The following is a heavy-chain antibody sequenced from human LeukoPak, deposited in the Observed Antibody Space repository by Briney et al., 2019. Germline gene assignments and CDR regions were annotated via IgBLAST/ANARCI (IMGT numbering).Heavy chain of an antibody. V-gene: IGHV3-23*01. Sequence: GGSLRLSCAASEFTFSSYAMSWVRQAPGKGLEWVSAISGSGGSTYYADSVKGRFTISRDNSKNTLYLQMNSLRAEDTAVYYCAKDPGGHSYYFDYWGQGTLVTVSS. D-gene: IGHD2-21*01. CDR2: ISGSGGST. CDR1: EFTFSSYA. J-gene: IGHJ4*02. CDR3: AKDPGGHSYYFDY.